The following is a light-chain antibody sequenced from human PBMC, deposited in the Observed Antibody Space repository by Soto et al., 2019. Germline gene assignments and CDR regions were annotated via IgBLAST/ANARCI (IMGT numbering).Light chain of an antibody. Sequence: EIVMTQSPATLSVSPGERATLSCRASQSVSINLAWYQQKPGQAPRLLIYGASTRATGIPARFSGSGSGTPFTLTINSLQSEDFAVYYCQHYNNWPPWTFGQGTKVEIK. V-gene: IGKV3-15*01. CDR2: GAS. CDR3: QHYNNWPPWT. J-gene: IGKJ1*01. CDR1: QSVSIN.